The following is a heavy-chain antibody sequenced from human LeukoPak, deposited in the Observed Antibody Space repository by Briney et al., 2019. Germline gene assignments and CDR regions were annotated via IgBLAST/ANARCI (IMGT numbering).Heavy chain of an antibody. J-gene: IGHJ4*02. CDR1: GSTFSSYS. Sequence: GGSLRLSCAASGSTFSSYSMNWVRQAPGKGLEWVSSISSSSSYIYYADSVKGRFTISRDNAKNSLCLQMNSLRAEDTAVYYCARSPTPIAAAVIWGQGTLVTVSS. CDR2: ISSSSSYI. CDR3: ARSPTPIAAAVI. D-gene: IGHD6-13*01. V-gene: IGHV3-21*01.